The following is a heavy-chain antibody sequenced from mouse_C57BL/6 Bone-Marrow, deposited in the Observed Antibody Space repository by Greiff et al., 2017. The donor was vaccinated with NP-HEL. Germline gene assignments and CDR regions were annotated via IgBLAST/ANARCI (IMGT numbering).Heavy chain of an antibody. CDR2: SRNKANDYTT. J-gene: IGHJ4*01. Sequence: EVKVVESGGGLVQSGRSLRLSCATSGFTFSDFYMEWVRQAPGKGLEWSAASRNKANDYTTEYSASVKGRFIVSRDTSQSILYLQMNALRAEDTAIYYCARDAWGGTRAMDYWGQGTSVTVSS. CDR3: ARDAWGGTRAMDY. D-gene: IGHD4-1*01. V-gene: IGHV7-1*01. CDR1: GFTFSDFY.